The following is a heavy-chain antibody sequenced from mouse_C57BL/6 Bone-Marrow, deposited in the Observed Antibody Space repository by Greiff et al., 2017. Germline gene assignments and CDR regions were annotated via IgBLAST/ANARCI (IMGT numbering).Heavy chain of an antibody. CDR1: GFTFTDYY. CDR2: IRNKANGYTT. J-gene: IGHJ1*03. V-gene: IGHV7-3*01. Sequence: EVKLMESGGGLVQPGGSLSLSCAASGFTFTDYYMSWVRQPPGKALEWLGFIRNKANGYTTEYSASVKGRFTISRDNSQSILYLQMNALRAEDSATYYYARLRGYFDVWGTGTTVTVSS. CDR3: ARLRGYFDV.